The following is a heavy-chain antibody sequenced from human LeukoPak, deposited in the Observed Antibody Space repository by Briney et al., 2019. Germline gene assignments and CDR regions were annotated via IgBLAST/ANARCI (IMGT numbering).Heavy chain of an antibody. J-gene: IGHJ5*02. CDR3: ARDSTGYGYEEWS. Sequence: GGSLRLSCAASGFTFSSYEMNWVRQAPGKGLEWVANIKQDGSEKYFVDSVKGRFTISRDNAKNSLYLQMNSLRAEDTAVYYCARDSTGYGYEEWSWGQGTLVTVSS. D-gene: IGHD5-18*01. CDR1: GFTFSSYE. CDR2: IKQDGSEK. V-gene: IGHV3-7*01.